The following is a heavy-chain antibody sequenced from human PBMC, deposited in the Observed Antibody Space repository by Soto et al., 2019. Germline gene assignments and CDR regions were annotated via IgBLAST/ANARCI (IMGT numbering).Heavy chain of an antibody. CDR1: GCSISSYY. J-gene: IGHJ4*02. CDR3: ARMYGDYRNLDYFDY. CDR2: IYYSGST. V-gene: IGHV4-59*01. D-gene: IGHD4-17*01. Sequence: PSDTLSLTCTISGCSISSYYWSWIRKPPGKGLEWIGYIYYSGSTNYNPSLKSRVTISVDTSKNQFSLNLSSVTAADTAVYYCARMYGDYRNLDYFDYWGLGTLVTVS.